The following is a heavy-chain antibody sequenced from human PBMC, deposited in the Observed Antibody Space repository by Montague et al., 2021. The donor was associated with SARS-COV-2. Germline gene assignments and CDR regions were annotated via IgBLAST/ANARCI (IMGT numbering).Heavy chain of an antibody. V-gene: IGHV3-66*01. CDR2: IYSGGST. J-gene: IGHJ6*02. D-gene: IGHD3-9*01. CDR3: ARDRHWTNTYYDILTGYQYYYYGMDV. Sequence: SLRLSCAASGFTVSSNYMSWVRQAPGKGLEWVSVIYSGGSTYYADSVEGRFTIPRDNSKNTLYLQMNSLRAEDTAVYYCARDRHWTNTYYDILTGYQYYYYGMDVWGQGTTVTVSS. CDR1: GFTVSSNY.